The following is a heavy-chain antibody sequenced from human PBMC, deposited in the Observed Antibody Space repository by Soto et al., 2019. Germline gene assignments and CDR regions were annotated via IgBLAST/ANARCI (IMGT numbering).Heavy chain of an antibody. V-gene: IGHV3-30*18. J-gene: IGHJ4*02. CDR3: EKEFHCWNYFDY. D-gene: IGHD2-21*01. CDR2: ISYDGSNK. Sequence: QVQLVESGGGVVQPGRSLRLSCASSGSTFSSSGMHWVRQAPGKGLEWVAVISYDGSNKFYADSVKGRFTISRDNFRNTLYLQMNSLRAEDTAVYYCEKEFHCWNYFDYWGQGTLVTVSS. CDR1: GSTFSSSG.